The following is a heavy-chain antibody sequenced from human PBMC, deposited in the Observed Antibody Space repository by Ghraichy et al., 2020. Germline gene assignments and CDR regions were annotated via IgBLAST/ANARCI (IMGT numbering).Heavy chain of an antibody. CDR3: SSGSYTNFDY. V-gene: IGHV3-74*01. J-gene: IGHJ4*02. D-gene: IGHD3-10*01. Sequence: GGSLRLSCAASGFTFSSNWMHWVRQAPGKGLVWVSRISTDGRRTSYVDSVKGRFTVSRDNAKNTLYLQMNSLRAEDTAVYYCSSGSYTNFDYWGQGTLVTVSS. CDR1: GFTFSSNW. CDR2: ISTDGRRT.